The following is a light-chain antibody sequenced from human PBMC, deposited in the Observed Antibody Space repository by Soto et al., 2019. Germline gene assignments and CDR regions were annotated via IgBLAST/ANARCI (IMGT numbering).Light chain of an antibody. J-gene: IGKJ1*01. CDR1: QSVSSN. CDR3: QQYNDWPRGT. CDR2: GAS. V-gene: IGKV3-15*01. Sequence: ETVMTQSPATLSVSPGERATLSCRASQSVSSNLAWYQHKPGQAPRLHIYGASTRATGSPVRFSGSGSGTEFTLTISSLQSEDFAVYYCQQYNDWPRGTFGQGTKVEFK.